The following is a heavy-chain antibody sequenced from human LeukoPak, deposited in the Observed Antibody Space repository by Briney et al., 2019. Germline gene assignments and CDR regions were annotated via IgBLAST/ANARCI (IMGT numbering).Heavy chain of an antibody. CDR1: GGSISSYY. CDR2: IYYSGST. CDR3: ARPMTNNYYQGDAFDI. J-gene: IGHJ3*02. V-gene: IGHV4-59*08. D-gene: IGHD3-10*01. Sequence: ETLSLTCTVSGGSISSYYWSWIRQPPGKGLEWIGYIYYSGSTNFNPSLKSRVTISVDTSKSHFSLKLSSVTAADTAVYYCARPMTNNYYQGDAFDIWGQGTMVTVSS.